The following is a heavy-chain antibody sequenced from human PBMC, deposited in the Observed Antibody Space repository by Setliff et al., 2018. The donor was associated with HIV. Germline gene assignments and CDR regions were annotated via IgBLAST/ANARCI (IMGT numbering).Heavy chain of an antibody. V-gene: IGHV4-59*11. J-gene: IGHJ6*03. Sequence: PSETLSLTCTVSGVSISSHYWSWIRQPPGKGLEWIGYIYFSGSTSYNHSLKSRVTISVDTSKHQFSLKLRAVTAADTAVYDCARAHYYIGNYYMDVWGKGTTVTVSS. D-gene: IGHD3-9*01. CDR2: IYFSGST. CDR3: ARAHYYIGNYYMDV. CDR1: GVSISSHY.